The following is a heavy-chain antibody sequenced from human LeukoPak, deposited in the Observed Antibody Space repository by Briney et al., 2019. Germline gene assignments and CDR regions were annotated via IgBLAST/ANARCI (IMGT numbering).Heavy chain of an antibody. V-gene: IGHV4-39*07. CDR1: GGSISSSSYY. Sequence: PSETLSLTCTVSGGSISSSSYYWDWIRQPPGKGLEWIGSIYYSGSTYYNPSLKSRVTISVDTSKNQFSLKLSSVTAADTAVYYCARARQAYYFDYWGQGTLVTVSS. J-gene: IGHJ4*02. CDR2: IYYSGST. CDR3: ARARQAYYFDY.